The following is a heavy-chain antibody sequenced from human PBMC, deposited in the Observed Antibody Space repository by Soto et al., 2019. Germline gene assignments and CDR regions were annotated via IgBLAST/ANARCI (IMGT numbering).Heavy chain of an antibody. CDR3: ASIPRRGYSYGIDY. J-gene: IGHJ4*02. CDR2: IDFTGAT. V-gene: IGHV4-31*03. D-gene: IGHD2-21*02. Sequence: QVQLQESGPGLVKPSQTLSLTCNVSGGSISSGTSYWTWIRQHPGEGLEWIGHIDFTGATYSIPSLRSRLTMSVDTSKTQFSLKLTSVTAADTATYYCASIPRRGYSYGIDYWGQGTLVTVSS. CDR1: GGSISSGTSY.